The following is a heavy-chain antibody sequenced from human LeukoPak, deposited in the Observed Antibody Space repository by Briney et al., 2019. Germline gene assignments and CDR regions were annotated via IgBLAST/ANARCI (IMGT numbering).Heavy chain of an antibody. CDR1: GFTFSSYG. J-gene: IGHJ4*02. D-gene: IGHD2-15*01. V-gene: IGHV3-30*02. CDR2: IRYDGSSK. Sequence: PGGSLRLSCAASGFTFSSYGMHWVRQAPGKGLEWVAFIRYDGSSKYYADSVKGRFTISRDNSKNTLYLQMNSLRAEDTAVYYCANAVRLCSGLKLGYCSGGSCCNFDYWGQGTLVTVSS. CDR3: ANAVRLCSGLKLGYCSGGSCCNFDY.